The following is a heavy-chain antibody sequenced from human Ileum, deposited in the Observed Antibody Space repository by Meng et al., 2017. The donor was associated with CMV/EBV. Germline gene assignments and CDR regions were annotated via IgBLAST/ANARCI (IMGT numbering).Heavy chain of an antibody. J-gene: IGHJ4*02. CDR3: AKDRFSRYSGSYFPFDY. V-gene: IGHV3-33*06. CDR2: IWYDGSNK. D-gene: IGHD1-26*01. CDR1: GFTFSSYG. Sequence: GESLKISCAASGFTFSSYGMHWVRQAPGKGLEWVAVIWYDGSNKYYADSVKGRFTISRDNSKNTLYLPMNSLRAEDTAVYDCAKDRFSRYSGSYFPFDYWGQGTLVTVSS.